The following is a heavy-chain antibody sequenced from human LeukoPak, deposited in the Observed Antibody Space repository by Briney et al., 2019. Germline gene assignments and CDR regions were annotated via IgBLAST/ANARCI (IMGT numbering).Heavy chain of an antibody. V-gene: IGHV4-39*01. J-gene: IGHJ4*02. CDR1: RGSVSTSSYY. CDR3: ARQGDGHKNCFDE. CDR2: IFYTGST. Sequence: PSETLSLTCTVSRGSVSTSSYYWGWIRQPPGKGLEWLGSIFYTGSTYYNPSLKSRVTLSVDMSKNQFSLNLTSLTAADTAVYYCARQGDGHKNCFDEWGQGTLVTVSS. D-gene: IGHD5-24*01.